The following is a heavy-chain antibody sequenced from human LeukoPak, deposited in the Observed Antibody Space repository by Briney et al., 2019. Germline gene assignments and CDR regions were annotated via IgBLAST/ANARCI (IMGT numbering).Heavy chain of an antibody. J-gene: IGHJ4*02. CDR3: ARENWGSGDY. V-gene: IGHV5-51*01. CDR1: GDIFTSYW. Sequence: GESLKISCKSSGDIFTSYWIGWVLQMPGKGLEWVGIIYPGDSNIKYSPSFQGQVTISADESINTVYLQWSSLKASDSAMYYCARENWGSGDYWGQGTLVTVSS. D-gene: IGHD7-27*01. CDR2: IYPGDSNI.